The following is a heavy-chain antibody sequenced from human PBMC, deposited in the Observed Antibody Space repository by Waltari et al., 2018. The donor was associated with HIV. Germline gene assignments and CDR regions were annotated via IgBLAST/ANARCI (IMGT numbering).Heavy chain of an antibody. V-gene: IGHV3-21*01. J-gene: IGHJ4*02. CDR2: IRDSSSYI. CDR3: ARGRYYYDSSGYYDNLPFDY. Sequence: EVQLVESGGGLVKPGGSLRLSCAASGFIFSTYSMNWVRQAPGKGLGWVSSIRDSSSYIYYANSLKGRFTISRDNAKNSLYLQMNSLRAEDTAVYYCARGRYYYDSSGYYDNLPFDYWGQGTLVTVST. CDR1: GFIFSTYS. D-gene: IGHD3-22*01.